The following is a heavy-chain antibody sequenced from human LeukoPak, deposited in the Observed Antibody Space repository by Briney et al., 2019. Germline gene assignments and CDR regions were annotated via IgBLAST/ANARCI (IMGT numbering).Heavy chain of an antibody. CDR1: GGSISSSSYY. V-gene: IGHV4-39*01. CDR3: ARLNKPGWFDP. J-gene: IGHJ5*02. CDR2: IYYSGST. D-gene: IGHD1-14*01. Sequence: SETLSLTCTVSGGSISSSSYYWGWIRQPPGKGLEWVGSIYYSGSTYYNPSLKSRVTISVDTSKNQFSLRLSSVTATDTAVYYCARLNKPGWFDPWGQGTLVTVSS.